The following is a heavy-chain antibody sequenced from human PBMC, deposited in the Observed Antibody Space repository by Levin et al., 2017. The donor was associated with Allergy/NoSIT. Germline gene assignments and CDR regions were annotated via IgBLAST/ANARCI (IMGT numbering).Heavy chain of an antibody. D-gene: IGHD3-10*01. J-gene: IGHJ4*02. CDR2: IYYSGDT. CDR3: AKNSGRRGSDC. Sequence: SETLSLTCTVSGASISSYYWSWIRQPPGKGLEWIGYIYYSGDTNTNPSLKSRASISLDTSKNQFSLKLSSVTAADTAVYYCAKNSGRRGSDCWGQGTLVTVSS. V-gene: IGHV4-59*08. CDR1: GASISSYY.